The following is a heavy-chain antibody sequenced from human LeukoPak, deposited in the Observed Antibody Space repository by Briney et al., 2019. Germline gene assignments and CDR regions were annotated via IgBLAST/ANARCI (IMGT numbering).Heavy chain of an antibody. J-gene: IGHJ5*02. CDR3: ARKNWVAAAGTNWFDP. V-gene: IGHV4-34*01. D-gene: IGHD6-13*01. CDR1: GGSFGGYY. Sequence: SETLSLTCAVYGGSFGGYYWSWIRQPPGKGLEWIGEINHSGSTNYNPSLKSRVTISVDTSKNQFSLKLSSVTAADTAVYYCARKNWVAAAGTNWFDPWGQGTLVTVSS. CDR2: INHSGST.